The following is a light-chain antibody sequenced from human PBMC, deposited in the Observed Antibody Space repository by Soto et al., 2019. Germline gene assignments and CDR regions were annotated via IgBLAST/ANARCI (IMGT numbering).Light chain of an antibody. J-gene: IGLJ1*01. CDR2: DVT. V-gene: IGLV2-11*01. CDR1: SGDVGAYNY. Sequence: QSALTQPASVSGSPGQSITISCTGTSGDVGAYNYVSWYQQHPGKAPKLMIYDVTKRPSGVPDRFSGSKSGNTASLTISGLQAEDEADYYCCSYEGRYIYVFGSGTKVTVL. CDR3: CSYEGRYIYV.